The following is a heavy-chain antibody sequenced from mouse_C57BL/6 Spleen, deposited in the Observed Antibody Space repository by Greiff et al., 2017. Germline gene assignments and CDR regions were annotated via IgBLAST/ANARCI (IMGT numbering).Heavy chain of an antibody. V-gene: IGHV5-6*01. CDR2: ISSGGSYT. J-gene: IGHJ3*01. Sequence: EVQLQESGGDLVKPGGSLKLSCAASGFTFSSYGLSWVRQTPDKRLEWVATISSGGSYTYYPDSVKGRFTISRDNAKNTLYLQMSSLKAEDTAMYYCARQDDSWFAYWGQGTLVTVSA. CDR1: GFTFSSYG. CDR3: ARQDDSWFAY.